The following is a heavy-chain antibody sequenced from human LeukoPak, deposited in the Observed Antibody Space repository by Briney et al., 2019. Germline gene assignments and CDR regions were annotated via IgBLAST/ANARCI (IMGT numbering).Heavy chain of an antibody. D-gene: IGHD6-6*01. J-gene: IGHJ4*02. CDR3: ARLARITTRIDY. CDR2: IYFSGST. Sequence: SETLSLTCTVSGDSISSSSSYWGWIRQPPGKGLEWIGSIYFSGSTYYNPSLKSRVTISVDTSKNQFSLKLSSVTAADTAVYYCARLARITTRIDYWGQGTLVTVSS. CDR1: GDSISSSSSY. V-gene: IGHV4-39*01.